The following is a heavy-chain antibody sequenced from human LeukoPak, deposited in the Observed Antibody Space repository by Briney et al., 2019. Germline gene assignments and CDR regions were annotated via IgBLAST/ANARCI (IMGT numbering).Heavy chain of an antibody. V-gene: IGHV3-23*01. CDR3: AKDPSSSTRRDWFDP. CDR1: GFTFSSYA. CDR2: IIGSGGST. J-gene: IGHJ5*02. Sequence: GGSLRLSCAASGFTFSSYAMSWVRQAPGKGLEWVSAIIGSGGSTYYADSVKGRFTISRDNSKNTLYLQMNSLRAEDTAVYYCAKDPSSSTRRDWFDPWGQGTLVPVSS. D-gene: IGHD2-2*01.